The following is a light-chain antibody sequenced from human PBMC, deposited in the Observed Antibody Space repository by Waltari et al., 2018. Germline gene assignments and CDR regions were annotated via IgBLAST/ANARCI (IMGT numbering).Light chain of an antibody. J-gene: IGLJ2*01. CDR1: SSDVGGSNY. CDR3: CSYAGNSVV. V-gene: IGLV2-8*01. Sequence: QSALTRPHSASGSPGQSVTLSCTGTSSDVGGSNYVSWYQQHPGKTPKVMIYEVSKRPSGVPDRFSGAKSGNTASLTVSGLQAEDEADYYCCSYAGNSVVFGGGTKLTVL. CDR2: EVS.